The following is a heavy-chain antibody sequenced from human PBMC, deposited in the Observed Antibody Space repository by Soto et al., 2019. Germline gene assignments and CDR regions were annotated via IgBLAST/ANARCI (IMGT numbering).Heavy chain of an antibody. CDR1: GFTFSSYE. CDR2: ISSSGSTI. V-gene: IGHV3-48*03. J-gene: IGHJ4*02. Sequence: EVQLVESGGGLVQPGGSLRLSCAASGFTFSSYEMNWVRQAPGKGLEWVSYISSSGSTIYYADSVKGRFTISRDNAKNSLYLQRNGRRAEATAVNYCAGNYGVATSSGGQETLLTVPS. D-gene: IGHD5-12*01. CDR3: AGNYGVATSS.